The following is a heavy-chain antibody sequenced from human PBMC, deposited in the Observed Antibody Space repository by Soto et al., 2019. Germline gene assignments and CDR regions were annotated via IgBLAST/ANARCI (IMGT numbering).Heavy chain of an antibody. J-gene: IGHJ6*02. D-gene: IGHD3-3*01. CDR2: INAGNGNT. V-gene: IGHV1-3*01. CDR1: GYTFTSYA. Sequence: ASVKVSCKASGYTFTSYAMHWVRQAPGQRLEWMGWINAGNGNTKYSQKFQGRVTITRDTSASTAYMELSSLRSEDTAVYYCARMYDFWSGYYRYYYYGMDVWGQGTTVTVSS. CDR3: ARMYDFWSGYYRYYYYGMDV.